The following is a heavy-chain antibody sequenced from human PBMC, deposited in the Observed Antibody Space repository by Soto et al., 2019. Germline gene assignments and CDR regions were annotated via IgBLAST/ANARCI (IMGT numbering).Heavy chain of an antibody. CDR1: GFTFSSYG. CDR2: ISYDGSNK. CDR3: AKDGLRYLGYSGLDY. V-gene: IGHV3-30*18. D-gene: IGHD2-2*02. Sequence: PGGSLRLSCAASGFTFSSYGMHWVRQAPGKGLEWVAVISYDGSNKYYADSVKGRFTISRDNSKNTLYLQMNSLRAEDTAVYYCAKDGLRYLGYSGLDYWGQGTLVTVSS. J-gene: IGHJ4*02.